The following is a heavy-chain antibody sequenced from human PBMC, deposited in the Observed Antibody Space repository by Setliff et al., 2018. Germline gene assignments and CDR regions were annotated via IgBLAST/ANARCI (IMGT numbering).Heavy chain of an antibody. CDR3: ARDRSSIAVAGGGVDY. CDR2: IYYSGST. Sequence: SETLSLTCTVSGGSISSHYWSWIRQPPGKGLEWIGSIYYSGSTNYNPSLKSRVTISVDTSKNQFSLKLSSVTAADTAVYYCARDRSSIAVAGGGVDYWGQGTPVTVS. V-gene: IGHV4-59*11. CDR1: GGSISSHY. D-gene: IGHD6-19*01. J-gene: IGHJ4*02.